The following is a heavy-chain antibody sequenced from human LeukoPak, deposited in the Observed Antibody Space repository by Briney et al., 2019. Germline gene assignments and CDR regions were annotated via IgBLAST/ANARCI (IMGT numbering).Heavy chain of an antibody. J-gene: IGHJ4*02. D-gene: IGHD2-8*01. CDR2: ISLTGLT. CDR3: SRENGAFSPFGY. CDR1: GGSISNTNW. V-gene: IGHV4-4*02. Sequence: PSETLSLTCGVSGGSISNTNWWSWVRQPPGQGLEWIGEISLTGLTHYDPSLESRVTVSLDKSKNQLSLNLTSVTAADTAVYYCSRENGAFSPFGYWGQGTLVTVLS.